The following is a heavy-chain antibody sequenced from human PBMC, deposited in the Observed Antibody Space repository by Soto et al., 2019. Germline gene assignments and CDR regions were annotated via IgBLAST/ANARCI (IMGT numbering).Heavy chain of an antibody. Sequence: SETLSLTCTGSGVSVNSGSFYWAWIRQPPGKGLEWIGFGSYSGTTNYKPSLKSRVTISVDTSRSQISLKVTSLTAADTAVYYCARGATVTQYDYWGQGTLVTVYS. D-gene: IGHD4-17*01. CDR1: GVSVNSGSFY. CDR3: ARGATVTQYDY. CDR2: GSYSGTT. J-gene: IGHJ4*02. V-gene: IGHV4-61*01.